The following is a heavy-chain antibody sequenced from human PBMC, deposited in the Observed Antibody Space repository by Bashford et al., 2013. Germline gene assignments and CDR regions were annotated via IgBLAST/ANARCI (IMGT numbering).Heavy chain of an antibody. CDR2: ISGSDGNT. D-gene: IGHD1-26*01. J-gene: IGHJ4*02. V-gene: IGHV3-23*01. Sequence: WIRQPPGKGLEWVSLISGSDGNTFYADSVKGRFTISRDNSKNTLYLQMNSLRAEDTAVYYCVRGLNGNDQALSFDNWGQGTLVTVSS. CDR3: VRGLNGNDQALSFDN.